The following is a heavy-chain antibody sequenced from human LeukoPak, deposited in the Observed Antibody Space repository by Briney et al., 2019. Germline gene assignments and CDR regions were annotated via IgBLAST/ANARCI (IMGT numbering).Heavy chain of an antibody. J-gene: IGHJ4*02. Sequence: ASVKVSCKASGYTFTSYYMHWVRQAPGQGLEWMGIVNPSGGSTSYAQKFQGRVTMTRDTSTSTVYMELSSLRSEDTAVYYCARVDYYGSGSYYNVEVFDYWGQGTLVTVSS. CDR3: ARVDYYGSGSYYNVEVFDY. D-gene: IGHD3-10*01. V-gene: IGHV1-46*01. CDR2: VNPSGGST. CDR1: GYTFTSYY.